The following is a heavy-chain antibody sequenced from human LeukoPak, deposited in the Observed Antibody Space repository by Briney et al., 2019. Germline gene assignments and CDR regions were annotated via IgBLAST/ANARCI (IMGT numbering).Heavy chain of an antibody. J-gene: IGHJ6*02. CDR1: GFTFDGYT. Sequence: GGSLRLSCAASGFTFDGYTMHWVRQAPGKGLEWVSLISGDGGSTYYADSVKGRFTIFRDNSKNTLYLQMNSLRAEDAAVYYCAKDSPYCSGGSCYSPYYYYGVDVWGQGTTVTVSS. V-gene: IGHV3-43*02. CDR2: ISGDGGST. CDR3: AKDSPYCSGGSCYSPYYYYGVDV. D-gene: IGHD2-15*01.